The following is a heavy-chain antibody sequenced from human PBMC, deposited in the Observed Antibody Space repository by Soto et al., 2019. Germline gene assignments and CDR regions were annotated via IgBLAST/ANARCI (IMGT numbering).Heavy chain of an antibody. J-gene: IGHJ4*02. CDR1: GGSFSGYY. D-gene: IGHD6-19*01. CDR2: INHSGST. V-gene: IGHV4-34*01. CDR3: ARGRTDSSGLFDY. Sequence: QVQLQQWGAGLLKPSETLSLTCAVYGGSFSGYYWSWIRQPPGKGLEWIGEINHSGSTNYNPSLNGRVTISEDTSKNQFALKLSCVTTADTAVYYCARGRTDSSGLFDYWGQGTLVTVSS.